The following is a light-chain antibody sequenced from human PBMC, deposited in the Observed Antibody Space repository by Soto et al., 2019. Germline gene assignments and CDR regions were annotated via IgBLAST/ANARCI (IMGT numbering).Light chain of an antibody. CDR2: DNN. CDR1: SSNIGNNF. CDR3: ATWDSSLRALI. V-gene: IGLV1-51*01. Sequence: QSVLTQPPSVSAAPGQKVTISCSGGSSNIGNNFVSWYQHVPGVAPRLLIFDNNERPSGTPDRFSGSKAGTSATLAITGLQTGDEADYYCATWDSSLRALIFGGGTKLTVL. J-gene: IGLJ2*01.